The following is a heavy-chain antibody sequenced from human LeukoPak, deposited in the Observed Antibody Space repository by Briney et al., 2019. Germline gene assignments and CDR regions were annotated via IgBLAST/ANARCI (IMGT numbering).Heavy chain of an antibody. CDR2: ISSSGSTI. J-gene: IGHJ3*02. D-gene: IGHD3-22*01. CDR3: ARLRGGGSGYYYDALDI. Sequence: PGGSLRLSCAASGFTFSSYEMNWVRQAPGKGLEWVSYISSSGSTIYYADSVKGRFTISRDNAKNSLYLQMNSLRAEDTAVYYCARLRGGGSGYYYDALDIWGQGTMVTVSS. V-gene: IGHV3-48*03. CDR1: GFTFSSYE.